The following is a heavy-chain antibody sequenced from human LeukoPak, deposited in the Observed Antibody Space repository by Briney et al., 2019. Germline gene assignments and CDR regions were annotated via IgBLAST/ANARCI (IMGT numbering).Heavy chain of an antibody. CDR2: MNPNSGNT. CDR3: ARLLPSGPLDY. D-gene: IGHD6-19*01. CDR1: GYTFTSYD. J-gene: IGHJ4*02. V-gene: IGHV1-18*01. Sequence: ASVKVSCKASGYTFTSYDINWVRQATGQGLEWMGWMNPNSGNTNYAQKLQGRVTMTTDTSTSTAYMELRSLRSDDTAVYYCARLLPSGPLDYWGQGTLVTVSS.